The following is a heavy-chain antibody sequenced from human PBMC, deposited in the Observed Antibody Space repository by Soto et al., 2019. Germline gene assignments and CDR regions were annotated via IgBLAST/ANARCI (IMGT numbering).Heavy chain of an antibody. CDR1: GYTFSSYG. CDR2: ISAYNGNT. J-gene: IGHJ4*02. CDR3: ARESVRSGSYSCY. V-gene: IGHV1-18*01. D-gene: IGHD1-26*01. Sequence: QVHLVQSGAEVKKPGASVKVSCKASGYTFSSYGINWVRQAPGQGLEWMGWISAYNGNTNSAEKVQGRVTMTTDTSTSTSDMELRSQSAADASLYFCARESVRSGSYSCYWCQGTPVTVSA.